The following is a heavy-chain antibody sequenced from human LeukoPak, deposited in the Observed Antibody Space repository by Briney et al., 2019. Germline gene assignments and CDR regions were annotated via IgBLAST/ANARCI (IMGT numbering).Heavy chain of an antibody. CDR2: ISASVSNT. V-gene: IGHV3-23*01. J-gene: IGHJ4*02. D-gene: IGHD6-19*01. Sequence: GGPLRLSCTASGFTFGSYAMSWVRQAPGRGLEWVSAISASVSNTYYADSVRGRFTISRDNSKNTLYLQMNSLTPEDTAIYYCAKRLAVLGPSFDLWGQGALVTVSS. CDR3: AKRLAVLGPSFDL. CDR1: GFTFGSYA.